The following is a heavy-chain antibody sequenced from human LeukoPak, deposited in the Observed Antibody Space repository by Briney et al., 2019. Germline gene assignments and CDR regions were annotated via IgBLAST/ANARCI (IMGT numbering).Heavy chain of an antibody. CDR3: ARAAPIDDSSGYYYDY. CDR2: IYTSGST. J-gene: IGHJ4*02. Sequence: SETLSLTCTVSGGSISSYYWSWIRQPAGKGLEWIGRIYTSGSTNYNPSLKSRVTMSVDTSKNQFSLKLSSVTAADTAVYYCARAAPIDDSSGYYYDYWGQGTLVTVSS. D-gene: IGHD3-22*01. V-gene: IGHV4-4*07. CDR1: GGSISSYY.